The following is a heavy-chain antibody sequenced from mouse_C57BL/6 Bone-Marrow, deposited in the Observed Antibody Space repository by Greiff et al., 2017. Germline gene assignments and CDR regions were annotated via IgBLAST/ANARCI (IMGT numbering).Heavy chain of an antibody. V-gene: IGHV14-4*01. J-gene: IGHJ2*01. Sequence: EVQLKESGAELVRPGASVKLSCTASGYNIKDDCMHWVKQRPGQGLEWIGGIDPANGDTEYASKFQGKATLTADTSSNTAYLQLSSLTSVATAVYYGTAPPDRYYGGLGYWGQGTTLTVPS. CDR2: IDPANGDT. CDR1: GYNIKDDC. CDR3: TAPPDRYYGGLGY. D-gene: IGHD1-1*01.